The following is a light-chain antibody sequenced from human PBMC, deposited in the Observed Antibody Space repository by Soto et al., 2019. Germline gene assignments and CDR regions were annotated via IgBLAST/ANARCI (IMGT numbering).Light chain of an antibody. CDR3: QHRSNWPPG. CDR1: QSISSF. V-gene: IGKV3-11*01. Sequence: VVLTQSPATLSLSPGERATLSCRASQSISSFLAWYQQKPGQVPRLLIYDTSNRATGIPARFSGSGSGTDFTLSISSLAPEDFEVYYCQHRSNWPPGFGQGTRLEIK. CDR2: DTS. J-gene: IGKJ5*01.